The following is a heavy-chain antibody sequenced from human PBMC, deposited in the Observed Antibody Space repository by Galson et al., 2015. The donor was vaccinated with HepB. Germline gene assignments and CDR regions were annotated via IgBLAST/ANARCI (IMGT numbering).Heavy chain of an antibody. D-gene: IGHD3-10*01. CDR2: IYTSGST. CDR3: TREMYFYGSGSYYHDS. J-gene: IGHJ5*01. CDR1: GGSISSSSYY. V-gene: IGHV4-61*02. Sequence: TLSLTCTVSGGSISSSSYYWSWIRQPAGKGLEWIGRIYTSGSTNYNPSLKSRVTMSVDTSKNQFSLKLSSVTAADTAVYYCTREMYFYGSGSYYHDSWG.